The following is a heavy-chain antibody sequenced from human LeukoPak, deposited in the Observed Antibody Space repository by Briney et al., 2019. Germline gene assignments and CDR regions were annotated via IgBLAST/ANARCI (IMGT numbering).Heavy chain of an antibody. CDR3: ARDGKSYGPTAEFDY. CDR2: IYTSGNT. V-gene: IGHV4-4*07. CDR1: GGSISSYY. Sequence: PSETLSLTCTVSGGSISSYYWSWIRQPAGKGLEWIGRIYTSGNTNYNPSLKSRVTMSVDTSKNQFSLKLSSVTAADTAVYYCARDGKSYGPTAEFDYWGQGTLVTVSS. D-gene: IGHD4-23*01. J-gene: IGHJ4*02.